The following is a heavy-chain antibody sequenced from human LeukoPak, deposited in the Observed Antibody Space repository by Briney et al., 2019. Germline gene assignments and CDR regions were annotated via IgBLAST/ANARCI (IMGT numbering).Heavy chain of an antibody. J-gene: IGHJ6*03. Sequence: ASVKVSCKASGGTFSSYAISWVRQAPGQGLEWMGGIIPIFGTANYAQKFQGRVTITTDESTSTAYMELSSLRSEDTAVYYYARARARKINWNDYYYYMDVWGKGTTVTVSS. CDR3: ARARARKINWNDYYYYMDV. CDR2: IIPIFGTA. CDR1: GGTFSSYA. V-gene: IGHV1-69*05. D-gene: IGHD1-20*01.